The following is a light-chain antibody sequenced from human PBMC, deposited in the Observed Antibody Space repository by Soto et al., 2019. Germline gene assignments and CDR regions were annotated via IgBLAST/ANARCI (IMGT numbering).Light chain of an antibody. Sequence: SYELTQPPSVSVAPGQTARITCGGNNIGSKSVHWYQQKPGQAPVLVVYDDSDLPSGIAERFSGSNSGNTATLTISSVEAGDEADYYCQVWDSSSDPYVFGTGTKLTVL. V-gene: IGLV3-21*02. CDR3: QVWDSSSDPYV. J-gene: IGLJ1*01. CDR2: DDS. CDR1: NIGSKS.